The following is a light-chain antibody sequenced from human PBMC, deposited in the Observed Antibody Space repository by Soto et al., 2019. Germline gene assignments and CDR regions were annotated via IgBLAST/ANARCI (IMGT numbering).Light chain of an antibody. Sequence: EIVMTQSPATLSVSPGERATLSCRASQSVSSNLAWYQQKPGQAPRLLMYGASTRATGIPARFSGSGSGTEFTLTISSLQSEAFAVYYCHQHDNWPWTFGQGTKVEIK. V-gene: IGKV3-15*01. CDR1: QSVSSN. CDR2: GAS. J-gene: IGKJ1*01. CDR3: HQHDNWPWT.